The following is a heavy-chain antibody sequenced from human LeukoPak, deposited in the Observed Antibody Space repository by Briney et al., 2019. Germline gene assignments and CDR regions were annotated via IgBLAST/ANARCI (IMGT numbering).Heavy chain of an antibody. D-gene: IGHD3-9*01. J-gene: IGHJ6*02. CDR2: ISAYNGNT. CDR1: GYTFTSYG. CDR3: AVQPVLRYFDWLENCYYYGMDV. Sequence: ASVKVSCKASGYTFTSYGISWVRQAPGQGLEWMGWISAYNGNTNYAQKLQGRVTMTTDTSTSTAYMELRSLRSDDTAVYYCAVQPVLRYFDWLENCYYYGMDVWGQGTTVTVSS. V-gene: IGHV1-18*01.